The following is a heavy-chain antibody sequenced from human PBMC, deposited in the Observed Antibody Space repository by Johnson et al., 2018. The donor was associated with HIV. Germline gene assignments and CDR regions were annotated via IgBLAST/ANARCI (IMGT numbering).Heavy chain of an antibody. CDR2: ISGSGRSI. J-gene: IGHJ3*02. V-gene: IGHV3-11*04. CDR1: GFTFSDYF. D-gene: IGHD5-18*01. CDR3: ARAYGYGYGDTDAVEM. Sequence: QVQLVESGGGLVKPGGSLRLSCGGTGFTFSDYFMSWIRQAPGKGLEWVSYISGSGRSIYYADSLKGRFSISRDNAKNSLYLQMNRLRAEDTAVYFGARAYGYGYGDTDAVEMWGQGTMVTVS.